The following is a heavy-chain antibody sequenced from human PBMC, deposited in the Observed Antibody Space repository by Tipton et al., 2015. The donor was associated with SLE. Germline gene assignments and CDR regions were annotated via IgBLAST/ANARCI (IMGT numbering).Heavy chain of an antibody. J-gene: IGHJ5*02. D-gene: IGHD4-17*01. V-gene: IGHV4-39*07. CDR2: IYHSGST. CDR1: GGSISSSSYY. Sequence: TLSLTCTVSGGSISSSSYYWGWIRQPPGKGLEWLGSIYHSGSTYYNPSLKSRVTISVDKSKNQFSLKLSSVTAADTAVYYCARDHYGGSWFDPWGQGTLVTVSS. CDR3: ARDHYGGSWFDP.